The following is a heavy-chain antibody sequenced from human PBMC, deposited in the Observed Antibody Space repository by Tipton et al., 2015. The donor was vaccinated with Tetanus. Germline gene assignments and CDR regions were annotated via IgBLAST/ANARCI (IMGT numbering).Heavy chain of an antibody. V-gene: IGHV4-61*08. CDR1: GDSVRSGDYQ. CDR2: ISNSGRT. CDR3: ARFSLQYCSSLTCWDFDS. D-gene: IGHD2-15*01. J-gene: IGHJ4*02. Sequence: TLSLTCTVSGDSVRSGDYQWNWIRQSPGKGLEWLAYISNSGRTNSNYDLKSRITISQDTSKNQFSLSLTSVTAADTAVYYCARFSLQYCSSLTCWDFDSWSQGTLVTVSS.